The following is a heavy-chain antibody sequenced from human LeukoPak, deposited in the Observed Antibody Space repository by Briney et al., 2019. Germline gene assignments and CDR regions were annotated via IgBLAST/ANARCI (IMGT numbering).Heavy chain of an antibody. D-gene: IGHD2-15*01. Sequence: SETLSLTCTVSGGSISSSGYYWGWIRQPPGKGLEWIASIYYSGSTYYNPSLKSRVTISVDTSNSQFSLRLSSVTAADTAVYYCASNLRYCSGGSCYSNDFWGQGTLVTVSS. CDR1: GGSISSSGYY. V-gene: IGHV4-39*01. J-gene: IGHJ4*02. CDR2: IYYSGST. CDR3: ASNLRYCSGGSCYSNDF.